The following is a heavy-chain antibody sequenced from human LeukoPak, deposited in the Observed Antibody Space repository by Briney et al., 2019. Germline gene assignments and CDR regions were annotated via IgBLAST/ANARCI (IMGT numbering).Heavy chain of an antibody. V-gene: IGHV4-59*01. CDR2: IYYSGST. J-gene: IGHJ4*02. CDR1: GGSISSYY. D-gene: IGHD5-12*01. CDR3: ASEANSGYIFYY. Sequence: SGTLSLTCTVSGGSISSYYWSWIRQPPGKGLEWIGYIYYSGSTNYNPSLKSRVTISIDTSKNQFSLKLSSVTAADTAVYYCASEANSGYIFYYWGQGTLVTVSS.